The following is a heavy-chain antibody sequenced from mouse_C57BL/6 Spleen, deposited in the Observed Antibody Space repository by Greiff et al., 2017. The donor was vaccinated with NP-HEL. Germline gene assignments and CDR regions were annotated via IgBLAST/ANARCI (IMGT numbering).Heavy chain of an antibody. CDR1: GYTFTSYW. Sequence: VQLQQPGAELVKPGASVKLSCKASGYTFTSYWMQWVNQRPGQGLEWIGEIDPSDSYTNYNQKFKGKATLTVDTSSSTAYMQLSSLTSEDSAVYYCARPHSSGYAFDYWGQGTTLTVSS. J-gene: IGHJ2*01. V-gene: IGHV1-50*01. D-gene: IGHD3-2*02. CDR3: ARPHSSGYAFDY. CDR2: IDPSDSYT.